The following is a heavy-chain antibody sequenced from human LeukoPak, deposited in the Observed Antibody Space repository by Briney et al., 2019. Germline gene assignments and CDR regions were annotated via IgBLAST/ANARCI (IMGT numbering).Heavy chain of an antibody. J-gene: IGHJ4*02. D-gene: IGHD2-2*01. Sequence: GGSLRLSCAASGFTFSSYGMHWVRQAPGKGLEWVAVISYDGSNKYYADSVKGRFTISRDNSKNTLYLQMNSLRAEDTAVYYCAKDRSRRIVVVPAAPIDYWGQGTLVTVSS. CDR3: AKDRSRRIVVVPAAPIDY. CDR1: GFTFSSYG. V-gene: IGHV3-30*18. CDR2: ISYDGSNK.